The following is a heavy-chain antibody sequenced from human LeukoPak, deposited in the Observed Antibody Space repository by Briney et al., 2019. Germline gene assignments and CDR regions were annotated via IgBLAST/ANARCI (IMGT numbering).Heavy chain of an antibody. Sequence: SETLSLTCAVSGGSISTYYWSWIRQPPGKGLEWIGYIYYSGSTNYNPSLKSRVTISVDTSKNQFSLTLNSVTAADTAVYYCARVIAVRGVIFDYWGQGTLVTVSS. V-gene: IGHV4-59*01. D-gene: IGHD3-10*01. CDR3: ARVIAVRGVIFDY. CDR1: GGSISTYY. J-gene: IGHJ4*02. CDR2: IYYSGST.